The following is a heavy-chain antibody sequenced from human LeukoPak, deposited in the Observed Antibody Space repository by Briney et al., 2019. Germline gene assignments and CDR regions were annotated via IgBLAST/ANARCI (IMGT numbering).Heavy chain of an antibody. J-gene: IGHJ4*02. D-gene: IGHD2-15*01. CDR2: ISSSSSTI. V-gene: IGHV3-48*02. Sequence: PGGSLRLSCATSGFTFSSYSMNWVHQAPGKGLEWVSYISSSSSTIYYADSVKGRFTISRDNAKNSLYLQMNSLRDEDTAVYYCARDLPPYCSGGSCYPDYWGQGTLVTVSS. CDR3: ARDLPPYCSGGSCYPDY. CDR1: GFTFSSYS.